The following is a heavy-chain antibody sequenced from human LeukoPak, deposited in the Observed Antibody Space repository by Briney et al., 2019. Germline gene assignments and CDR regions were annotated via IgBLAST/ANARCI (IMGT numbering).Heavy chain of an antibody. J-gene: IGHJ3*02. CDR2: ISSSGSTI. CDR1: GFTFSSYE. CDR3: ARDGGYDDHDAFDI. V-gene: IGHV3-48*03. Sequence: PGGSLRLSCAASGFTFSSYEMNWVRQAPGKGLEWVSYISSSGSTIYYADSVKGRFTISRDNAKNSLYPQMNSLRAEDTAVYYCARDGGYDDHDAFDIWGQGTMVIVSS. D-gene: IGHD5-12*01.